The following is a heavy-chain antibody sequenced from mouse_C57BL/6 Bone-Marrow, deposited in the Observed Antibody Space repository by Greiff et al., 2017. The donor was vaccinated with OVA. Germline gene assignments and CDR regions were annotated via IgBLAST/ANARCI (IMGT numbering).Heavy chain of an antibody. V-gene: IGHV1-7*01. CDR3: ARSPRWLLPSFAY. CDR2: INPSSGYT. CDR1: GYTFTSYW. D-gene: IGHD2-3*01. Sequence: VQLQQSGAELAKPGASVKLSCKASGYTFTSYWMHWVKQRPGQGLAWIGYINPSSGYTKYNQKFKDKATLTADKSSSTAYMQLSSLTYEDSAVYYCARSPRWLLPSFAYWGQGTLVTVSA. J-gene: IGHJ3*01.